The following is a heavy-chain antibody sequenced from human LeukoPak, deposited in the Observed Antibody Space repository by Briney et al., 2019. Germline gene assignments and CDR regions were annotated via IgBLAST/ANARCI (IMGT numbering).Heavy chain of an antibody. D-gene: IGHD3-22*01. Sequence: SETLSLTCTVSGGSISSSSYYWGWIRQPPGKGLEWIGSIYYSGSTNYNPSLKSRVTISVDTSKNHFSLKLSSVTAADTAVYYCARFSSVSNAFDIWGQGTVVTVSS. V-gene: IGHV4-39*07. J-gene: IGHJ3*02. CDR1: GGSISSSSYY. CDR3: ARFSSVSNAFDI. CDR2: IYYSGST.